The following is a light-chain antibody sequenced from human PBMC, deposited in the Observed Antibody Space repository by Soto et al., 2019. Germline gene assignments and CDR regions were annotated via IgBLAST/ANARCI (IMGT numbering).Light chain of an antibody. J-gene: IGKJ2*01. CDR3: QQYHGWPLYT. CDR2: GAS. V-gene: IGKV3-15*01. CDR1: QSVGNN. Sequence: EILMTQSPATLSLSPGEGATLSCRASQSVGNNIAWYQQRHGQAPRLLIYGASTRATGVPARFSGSGSGTEFTLTISSLQSEDFALYHCQQYHGWPLYTFGQGTKLESK.